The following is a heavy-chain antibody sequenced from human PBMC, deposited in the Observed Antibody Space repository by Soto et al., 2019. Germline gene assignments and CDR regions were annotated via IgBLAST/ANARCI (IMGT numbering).Heavy chain of an antibody. V-gene: IGHV3-30*18. D-gene: IGHD2-21*02. J-gene: IGHJ4*02. CDR1: GFTFSSYG. CDR2: ISYDGSNK. Sequence: QVQLVESGGGVVQPGRSLRLSCAASGFTFSSYGMHWVRQAPGKGLEWVAVISYDGSNKYYADSVKGRFTISRDNSKNTLYLQMNSLRAEDTAVYYCAKDKAYCVGDCAYFDYWGQGTLVTVSS. CDR3: AKDKAYCVGDCAYFDY.